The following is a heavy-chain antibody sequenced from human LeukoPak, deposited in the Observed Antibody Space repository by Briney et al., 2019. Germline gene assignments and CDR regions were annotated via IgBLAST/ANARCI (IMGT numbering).Heavy chain of an antibody. J-gene: IGHJ4*02. CDR1: GGSFSGYY. CDR2: INHSGST. V-gene: IGHV4-34*01. CDR3: ARVTGYMIEDYFDY. Sequence: SETLSLTCAVYGGSFSGYYWTWIRQPPGKGLEWIGEINHSGSTNYNPSLKSRVTISVETSKNQFSLKLSSVTAADTAVYYCARVTGYMIEDYFDYWGQGTLVTVSS. D-gene: IGHD3-22*01.